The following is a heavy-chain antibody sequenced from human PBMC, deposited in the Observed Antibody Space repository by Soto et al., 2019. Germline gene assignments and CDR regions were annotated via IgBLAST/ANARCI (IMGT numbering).Heavy chain of an antibody. CDR1: GFTFSSYA. Sequence: PGGSLRLSCAASGFTFSSYAMSWVRQAPGKGLEWVSAISGSGGSTYYADSVKGRFTISRDNSKNTLYLQMNSLRAEDTAVYYCATRNSGITIFGVATYYFDYWGQGTLVTVSS. J-gene: IGHJ4*02. V-gene: IGHV3-23*01. D-gene: IGHD3-3*01. CDR3: ATRNSGITIFGVATYYFDY. CDR2: ISGSGGST.